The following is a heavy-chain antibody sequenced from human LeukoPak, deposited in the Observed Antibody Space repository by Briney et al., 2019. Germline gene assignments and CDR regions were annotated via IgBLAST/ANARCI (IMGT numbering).Heavy chain of an antibody. V-gene: IGHV4-59*01. Sequence: NASETLSLTCTVSGGSISSYYWSWIRQPPGKGLGWIGYIYYSGSTNYNPSLKSRVTISVDTSKNQFSLKLSSVTAADTAVYYCASVGARSYWGQGTLVTVSS. CDR2: IYYSGST. J-gene: IGHJ4*02. CDR3: ASVGARSY. D-gene: IGHD1-26*01. CDR1: GGSISSYY.